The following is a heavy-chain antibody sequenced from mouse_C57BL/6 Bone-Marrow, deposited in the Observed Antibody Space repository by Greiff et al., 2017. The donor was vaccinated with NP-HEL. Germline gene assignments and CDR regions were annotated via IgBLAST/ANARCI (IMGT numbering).Heavy chain of an antibody. Sequence: VQLQQSVAELVRPGASVKLSCTASGFNIKNTYMHWVKQRPEQGLEWIGRIDPANGNTKYAPKFQGKATITADTSSNTAYLQLSSLTSEDTAIYYCARGASSGSSLAWFAYWGQGTLVTVSA. CDR3: ARGASSGSSLAWFAY. D-gene: IGHD1-1*01. V-gene: IGHV14-3*01. J-gene: IGHJ3*01. CDR2: IDPANGNT. CDR1: GFNIKNTY.